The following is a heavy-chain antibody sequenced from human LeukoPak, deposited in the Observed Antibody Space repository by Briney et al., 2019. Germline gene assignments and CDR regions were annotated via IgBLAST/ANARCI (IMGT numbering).Heavy chain of an antibody. V-gene: IGHV1-18*01. CDR3: AREEYYYDSSGYLVGICGDY. D-gene: IGHD3-22*01. J-gene: IGHJ4*02. CDR2: INAYKDNT. Sequence: ASVKVSCKASGYTFTSNGISWVRDAPGPGLGWMGWINAYKDNTNYAQKLQGRVTMTTDTSTSTAYMELRSLRSDDTAVYYCAREEYYYDSSGYLVGICGDYWGQGTLVTVSS. CDR1: GYTFTSNG.